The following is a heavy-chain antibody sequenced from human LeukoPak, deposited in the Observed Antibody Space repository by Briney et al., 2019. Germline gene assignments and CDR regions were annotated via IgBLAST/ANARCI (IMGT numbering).Heavy chain of an antibody. CDR2: ISGSGGST. D-gene: IGHD3-16*01. CDR1: GFTFSSYA. V-gene: IGHV3-23*01. Sequence: TRGSLRLSCVASGFTFSSYAMSWVRQAPGKGLEWASAISGSGGSTYYADSVKGRFTNSRDNSRDTLYLQMNSLRAEDTAVYYCAKGYYDYVWGSYYFDYWGQGTLVTVSS. J-gene: IGHJ4*02. CDR3: AKGYYDYVWGSYYFDY.